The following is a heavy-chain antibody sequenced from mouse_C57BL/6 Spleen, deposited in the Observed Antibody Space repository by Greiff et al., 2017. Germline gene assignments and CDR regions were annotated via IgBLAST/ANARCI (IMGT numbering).Heavy chain of an antibody. CDR2: FYPGSGSI. D-gene: IGHD1-1*01. V-gene: IGHV1-62-2*01. CDR3: ARHEIYYGSSYCAMDY. CDR1: GYTFTEYT. J-gene: IGHJ4*01. Sequence: VQLQQSGAELVKPGASVKLSCKASGYTFTEYTIHWVQQRSGQGLEWIGWFYPGSGSIKYNEKFKDKATLPADKSSSTVYMELSRLTSEDSAVYFCARHEIYYGSSYCAMDYWGQGTSVTVSS.